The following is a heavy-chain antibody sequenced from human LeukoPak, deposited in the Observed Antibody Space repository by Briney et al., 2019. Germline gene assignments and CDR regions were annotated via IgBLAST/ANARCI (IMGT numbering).Heavy chain of an antibody. Sequence: GGSLRLSCAASGFTVSSSYMSWVRQAPGKGLEWVSIISSAGTTYYADSVKGRFTISRDNSRNTVYLQVNSLRDEDTAVYYCARDPAYDAFDIWGQGTMVTVSS. V-gene: IGHV3-66*01. CDR2: ISSAGTT. J-gene: IGHJ3*02. CDR1: GFTVSSSY. CDR3: ARDPAYDAFDI.